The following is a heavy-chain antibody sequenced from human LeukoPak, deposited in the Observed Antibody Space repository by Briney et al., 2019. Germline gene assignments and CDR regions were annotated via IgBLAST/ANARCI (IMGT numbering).Heavy chain of an antibody. D-gene: IGHD3-10*01. CDR3: ARSPSYYYGSGPRPDDAFDI. Sequence: GASVKVSCKASGGTFSSYAISWVRQAPGQGLEWMGWMNPNSGNTGYAQKFQGRVTITRNTSISTAYMELSSLRSEDTAVYYCARSPSYYYGSGPRPDDAFDIWGQGTMVTVSS. V-gene: IGHV1-8*03. J-gene: IGHJ3*02. CDR1: GGTFSSYA. CDR2: MNPNSGNT.